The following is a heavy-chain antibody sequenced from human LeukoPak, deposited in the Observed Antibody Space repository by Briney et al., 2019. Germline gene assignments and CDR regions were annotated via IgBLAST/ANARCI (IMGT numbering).Heavy chain of an antibody. J-gene: IGHJ6*03. D-gene: IGHD5-24*01. CDR1: GGTFSSYA. CDR2: IIPTFGTA. CDR3: ARVEGYYYYMDV. Sequence: SVKVSCKASGGTFSSYAISWVRQAPGQGLEWMGGIIPTFGTANYAQKFQGRVTITADESTSTAYMELSSLRSEDTAVYYCARVEGYYYYMDVWGKGTTVTVSS. V-gene: IGHV1-69*13.